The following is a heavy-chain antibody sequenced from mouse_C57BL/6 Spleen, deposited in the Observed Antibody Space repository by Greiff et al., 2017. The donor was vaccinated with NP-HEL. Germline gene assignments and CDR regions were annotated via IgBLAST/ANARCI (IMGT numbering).Heavy chain of an antibody. J-gene: IGHJ3*01. V-gene: IGHV6-3*01. D-gene: IGHD1-1*01. CDR3: MDYEFAY. CDR2: IRLKSDNYAT. Sequence: EVKLMESGGGLVQPGGSMKLSCVASGFTFSNYWMNWVRQSPEEGLEWVAQIRLKSDNYATHYAESVKGRFTISRDDSKSSVYLQMNNLRAEDTGIYYCMDYEFAYWGQGTLVTVSA. CDR1: GFTFSNYW.